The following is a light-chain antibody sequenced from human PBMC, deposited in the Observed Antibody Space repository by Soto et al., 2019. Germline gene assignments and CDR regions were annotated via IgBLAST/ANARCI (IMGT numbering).Light chain of an antibody. CDR2: EVS. CDR1: SSDVGGYNY. Sequence: QSVLTQPPSASGSPGQSVTISCTGTSSDVGGYNYVSWYQQHPGKAPKLMIYEVSKRPSGVPDRFSGSKSGNTASLTVSRLQAEDEADYYCCSYAGSNNFPYVFGTGTKLTVL. CDR3: CSYAGSNNFPYV. J-gene: IGLJ1*01. V-gene: IGLV2-8*01.